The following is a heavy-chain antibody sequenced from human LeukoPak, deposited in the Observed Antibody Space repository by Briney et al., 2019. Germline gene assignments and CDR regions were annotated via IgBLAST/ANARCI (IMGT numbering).Heavy chain of an antibody. D-gene: IGHD3-22*01. V-gene: IGHV4-61*01. J-gene: IGHJ5*02. CDR3: ARDRQYYYDSSGYPHNWFDP. CDR2: IYYSGST. Sequence: SETLSLTCTVSGGSVSSGSYYWSWIRQPPGKGLEWIGYIYYSGSTNYNPSLESRVTISVDTSKNQFSLKLSSVTAADTAVYYCARDRQYYYDSSGYPHNWFDPWGQGTLVTVSS. CDR1: GGSVSSGSYY.